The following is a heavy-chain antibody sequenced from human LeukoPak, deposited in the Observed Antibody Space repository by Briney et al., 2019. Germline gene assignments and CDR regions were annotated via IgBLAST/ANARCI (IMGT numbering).Heavy chain of an antibody. J-gene: IGHJ4*02. CDR3: ARTPTVTFFDY. D-gene: IGHD4-17*01. CDR1: GASISSGGYS. CDR2: IYYNGST. Sequence: SQTLSLTCTVSGASISSGGYSWSWIWQPPGKGLEWIGYIYYNGSTYYNPSLKSRVTISLDTSKNQFSLKLSSVTAADTAVYYCARTPTVTFFDYWGQGTLVTVSS. V-gene: IGHV4-30-4*07.